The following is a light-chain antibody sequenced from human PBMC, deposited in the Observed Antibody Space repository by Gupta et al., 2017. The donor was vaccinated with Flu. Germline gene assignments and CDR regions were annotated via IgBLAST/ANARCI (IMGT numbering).Light chain of an antibody. CDR1: SSDVGRSNS. J-gene: IGLJ1*01. V-gene: IGLV2-14*01. CDR3: SSYTSTDTFYV. CDR2: DVS. Sequence: PASVSGSPGHSINISCTGTSSDVGRSNSVSWYLQDPGKAPNLIIYDVSSRPSGVSSRFSGSKSGNTASLTISGLQAEDETDYYCSSYTSTDTFYVFGTGTKVTVL.